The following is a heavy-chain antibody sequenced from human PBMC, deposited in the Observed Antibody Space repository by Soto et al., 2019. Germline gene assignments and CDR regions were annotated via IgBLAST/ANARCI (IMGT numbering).Heavy chain of an antibody. Sequence: SVKVSCKASGFTFTSSAMQWVRQARGQRLEWIGWIVVGSGNTNYAQKFQERVTITRDMSTSTAYMELSSLRSEDTAVYYCASGASGISAGYYYYGMDVWGQGTTVTVSS. D-gene: IGHD6-13*01. CDR2: IVVGSGNT. V-gene: IGHV1-58*02. CDR1: GFTFTSSA. J-gene: IGHJ6*02. CDR3: ASGASGISAGYYYYGMDV.